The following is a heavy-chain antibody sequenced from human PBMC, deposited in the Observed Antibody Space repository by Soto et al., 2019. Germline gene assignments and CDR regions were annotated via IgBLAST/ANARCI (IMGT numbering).Heavy chain of an antibody. CDR1: GYSFTGYY. J-gene: IGHJ6*02. Sequence: ASVKVSCKASGYSFTGYYMHWVRQAPGQGLEWMGWINPNSGGTNYAQKFQGRVTMTRDTSISTAYMELSRLRSDDTAVYYCARDRMITFGGVIGPRGMDVWGQGTTVTVSS. V-gene: IGHV1-2*02. CDR2: INPNSGGT. CDR3: ARDRMITFGGVIGPRGMDV. D-gene: IGHD3-16*01.